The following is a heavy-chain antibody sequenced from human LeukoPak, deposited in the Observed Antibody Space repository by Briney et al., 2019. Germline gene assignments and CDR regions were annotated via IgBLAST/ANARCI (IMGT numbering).Heavy chain of an antibody. J-gene: IGHJ6*04. CDR1: GGTFCSYA. D-gene: IGHD6-19*01. Sequence: SVKVSCKASGGTFCSYAISWVRQAPGQGLEWMGGIIPIFSTANYAQKFQGRVTITADESTSTAYMELSSLRSEDTAVYYCARVESSGWYGMDVWGKGTTVTVSS. V-gene: IGHV1-69*13. CDR3: ARVESSGWYGMDV. CDR2: IIPIFSTA.